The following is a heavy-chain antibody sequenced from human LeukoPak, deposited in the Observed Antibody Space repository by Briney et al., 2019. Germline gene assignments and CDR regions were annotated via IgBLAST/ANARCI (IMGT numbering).Heavy chain of an antibody. Sequence: ASVKVSCKSSGYTFTSYGISWVRQAPGQGLEWMGWISAYNGDTNYSQKLQGRVTMTTDTSTSTAYMELRSLRSDDTAVYYCAREGFCTDGVCYKGFMCYWGQGTLVTASS. J-gene: IGHJ4*02. V-gene: IGHV1-18*01. CDR1: GYTFTSYG. CDR2: ISAYNGDT. D-gene: IGHD2-8*01. CDR3: AREGFCTDGVCYKGFMCY.